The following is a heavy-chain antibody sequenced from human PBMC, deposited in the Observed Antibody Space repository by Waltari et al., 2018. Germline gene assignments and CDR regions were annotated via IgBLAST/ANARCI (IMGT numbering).Heavy chain of an antibody. Sequence: QVQLVQSGAEVKKPGSSVKVSCKASGGTFSSYAISWLRPAPGQGLEWMGRIIPIFGTANYAQKFQGRVTITADKSTSTAYMELSSLRSEDTAVYYCARETVSIAAASYYFDYWGQGTLVTVSS. CDR1: GGTFSSYA. CDR3: ARETVSIAAASYYFDY. V-gene: IGHV1-69*08. D-gene: IGHD6-13*01. J-gene: IGHJ4*02. CDR2: IIPIFGTA.